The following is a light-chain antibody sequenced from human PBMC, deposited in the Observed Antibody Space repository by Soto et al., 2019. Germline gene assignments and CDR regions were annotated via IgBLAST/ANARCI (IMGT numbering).Light chain of an antibody. CDR3: QQYNNWPLT. CDR1: QSVSTN. J-gene: IGKJ4*01. V-gene: IGKV3-15*01. CDR2: GTS. Sequence: TVMTQSPATLSVSPGERAPLSCRASQSVSTNLAWYQQKPGQAPRLLIYGTSTRATGIPARFSGSGSGTEFTLTISSLQSEDFSVYYCQQYNNWPLTFGGGTKVDIK.